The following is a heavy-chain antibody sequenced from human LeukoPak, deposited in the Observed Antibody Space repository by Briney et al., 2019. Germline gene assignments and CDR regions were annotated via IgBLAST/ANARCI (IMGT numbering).Heavy chain of an antibody. J-gene: IGHJ4*02. D-gene: IGHD3-10*01. CDR3: ATANYGSGSPTADY. V-gene: IGHV1-24*01. CDR2: FDPEDGET. Sequence: GASVTVSFKVSGYTLTELSMHWVRQAPGKGLEWMGGFDPEDGETIYAQKFQGRVTMTGDTSTDTAYMELSSLRSEDTAVYYCATANYGSGSPTADYWGQGTLVTVSS. CDR1: GYTLTELS.